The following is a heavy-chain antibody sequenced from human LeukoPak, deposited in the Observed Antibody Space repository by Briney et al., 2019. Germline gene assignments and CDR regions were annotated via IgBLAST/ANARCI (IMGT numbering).Heavy chain of an antibody. D-gene: IGHD3-10*01. J-gene: IGHJ4*02. CDR2: INHSGST. Sequence: GSLRLSCAASGFTVSSNYINWIRQPPGKGLEWIGEINHSGSTNYNPSLKSRVTISVDTSKNQFSLKLSSVTAADTAVYYCARSFAPYYYGSGSYSLNYWGQGTLVTVSS. V-gene: IGHV4-34*01. CDR3: ARSFAPYYYGSGSYSLNY. CDR1: GFTVSSNY.